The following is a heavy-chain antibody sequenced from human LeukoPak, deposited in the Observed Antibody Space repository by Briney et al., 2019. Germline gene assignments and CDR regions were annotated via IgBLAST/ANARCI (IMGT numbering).Heavy chain of an antibody. CDR1: GGSISSSSYY. D-gene: IGHD3-9*01. Sequence: SETLSLTCTVSGGSISSSSYYWGWIRQPPGKGLEWIGSIYYSGSTYYNPSLKSRVTISVDTSKNQFSLKLSSVTAADTAVYYCARQTTYYDILTGYAPTLYFGYWGQGTLVTVSS. V-gene: IGHV4-39*01. CDR3: ARQTTYYDILTGYAPTLYFGY. CDR2: IYYSGST. J-gene: IGHJ4*02.